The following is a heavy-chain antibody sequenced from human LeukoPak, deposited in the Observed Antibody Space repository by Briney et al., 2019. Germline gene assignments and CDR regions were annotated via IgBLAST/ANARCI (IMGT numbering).Heavy chain of an antibody. CDR1: GYTFTSYD. D-gene: IGHD5-12*01. V-gene: IGHV1-18*03. Sequence: GASVKVSCKASGYTFTSYDINWVRQATGQGLEWMGWISAYNGNTNYAQKLQGRVTMTTDTSASTAYMELSSLRSEDMAVYYCARVDAHSGYLYYFDYWGQGTLVTVSS. CDR2: ISAYNGNT. J-gene: IGHJ4*02. CDR3: ARVDAHSGYLYYFDY.